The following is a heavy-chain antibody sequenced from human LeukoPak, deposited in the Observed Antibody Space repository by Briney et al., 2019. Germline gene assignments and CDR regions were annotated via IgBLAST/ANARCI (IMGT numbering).Heavy chain of an antibody. D-gene: IGHD1-26*01. V-gene: IGHV3-30-3*01. CDR2: ISYDGSNK. J-gene: IGHJ4*02. Sequence: GGSLKLSCAASGFTFSGHAMVWVRQAPGKGLEWVSFISYDGSNKVYADSVMGRFTISRNNSKNTVDLQINSLRDEDTAVYYCAKDWGQRGVGATLGHWGQGTLVIVSS. CDR1: GFTFSGHA. CDR3: AKDWGQRGVGATLGH.